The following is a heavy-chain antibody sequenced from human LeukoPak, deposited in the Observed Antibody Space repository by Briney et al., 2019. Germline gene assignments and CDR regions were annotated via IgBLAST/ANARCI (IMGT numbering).Heavy chain of an antibody. D-gene: IGHD1-1*01. CDR2: IRSKAYGETA. Sequence: GGSLRLSCTASGFTFGDYAMSWIRQAPGKGLEWVGFIRSKAYGETADYAASVKGRFTISRDDSKAIAYLQMNSLKTEDTAVYHCTRDRGAYNLYGYWGQGTLVTVSS. CDR3: TRDRGAYNLYGY. CDR1: GFTFGDYA. J-gene: IGHJ4*02. V-gene: IGHV3-49*03.